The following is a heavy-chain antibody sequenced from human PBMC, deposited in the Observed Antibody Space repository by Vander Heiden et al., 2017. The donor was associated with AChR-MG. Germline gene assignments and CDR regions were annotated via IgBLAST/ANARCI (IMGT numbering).Heavy chain of an antibody. J-gene: IGHJ5*02. CDR2: IKQDGSEK. D-gene: IGHD3-3*01. CDR3: ARGSYDFWSGYLGTGWFDP. Sequence: EVQLVESGGGLVQPGGSLRLSCAASGFTFSSYWMGWVRQAPGKGLEWVANIKQDGSEKYYVDSVKGRFTISRDNAKNSLYLQMNSLRAEDTAVYYCARGSYDFWSGYLGTGWFDPWGQGTLVTVSS. CDR1: GFTFSSYW. V-gene: IGHV3-7*01.